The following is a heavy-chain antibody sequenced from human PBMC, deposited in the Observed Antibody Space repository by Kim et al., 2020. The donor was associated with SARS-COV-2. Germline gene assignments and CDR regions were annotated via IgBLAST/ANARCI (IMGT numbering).Heavy chain of an antibody. CDR1: GFTFSSYG. Sequence: GGSLRLSCAASGFTFSSYGMHWVRQAPGKGLEWVAVISYDGSNKYYADSVKGRFTISRDNSKNTLYLQMNSLRAEDTAVYYCAKGKYCSGGSCPDYWGQGTLVTVSS. CDR2: ISYDGSNK. V-gene: IGHV3-30*18. D-gene: IGHD2-15*01. J-gene: IGHJ4*02. CDR3: AKGKYCSGGSCPDY.